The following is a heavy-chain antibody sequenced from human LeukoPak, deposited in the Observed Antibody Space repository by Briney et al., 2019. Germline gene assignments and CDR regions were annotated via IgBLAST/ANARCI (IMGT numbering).Heavy chain of an antibody. J-gene: IGHJ6*02. CDR3: TRGPIQLWLHNGMEA. CDR2: IRMEAYGGTT. V-gene: IGHV3-49*04. D-gene: IGHD5-18*01. Sequence: GGSVSLSYTLSGFIFGVHAMTWAREPPGKRLEWVVFIRMEAYGGTTEYAPSVKGRFTISRDNSKSIAYLQMDSRETEDTALYYCTRGPIQLWLHNGMEACGPGNTVIASS. CDR1: GFIFGVHA.